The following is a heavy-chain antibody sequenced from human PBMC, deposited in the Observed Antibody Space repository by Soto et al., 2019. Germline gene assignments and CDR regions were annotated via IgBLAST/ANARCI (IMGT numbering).Heavy chain of an antibody. Sequence: PGESLKISCKGSGYDFSNYWIGWVRQMPGKGLEWMGVIYPGDSDIRYSPSFQGQVTMSADKSISTAYLQWNSLKASDTAMYYCARHPYHTSGSWFDPWGQGTLVTVSS. V-gene: IGHV5-51*01. CDR2: IYPGDSDI. D-gene: IGHD3-22*01. CDR1: GYDFSNYW. CDR3: ARHPYHTSGSWFDP. J-gene: IGHJ5*02.